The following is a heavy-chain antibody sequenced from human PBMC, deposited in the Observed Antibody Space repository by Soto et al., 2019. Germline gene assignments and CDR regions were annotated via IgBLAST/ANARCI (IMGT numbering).Heavy chain of an antibody. V-gene: IGHV4-30-2*01. CDR1: GGYISGGYYS. J-gene: IGHJ5*02. Sequence: SETLSLTCAVSGGYISGGYYSWSWIRQPPGKGLEWIGFIYNSGSTYYNSSLKSRVTISVDRSKNHFFLNLTSVTAADTAVYYCAKDPVKSITIFGVAPNWFDPWGQGTLVTVSS. CDR2: IYNSGST. CDR3: AKDPVKSITIFGVAPNWFDP. D-gene: IGHD3-3*01.